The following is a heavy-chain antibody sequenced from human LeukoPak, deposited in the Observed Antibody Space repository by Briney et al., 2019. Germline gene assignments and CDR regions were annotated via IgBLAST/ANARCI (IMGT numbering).Heavy chain of an antibody. CDR2: IYSGGST. CDR1: GFTVSSNY. CDR3: ARRGAHCTNGVCHPLYYFDY. D-gene: IGHD2-8*01. Sequence: GGSLRLSCAASGFTVSSNYMSWVRQAPGKGLEWVSVIYSGGSTYYADSVKGQFTISRDNSKNTLYLQMNSLRAEDTAVYYCARRGAHCTNGVCHPLYYFDYWGQGTLVTVSS. V-gene: IGHV3-53*01. J-gene: IGHJ4*02.